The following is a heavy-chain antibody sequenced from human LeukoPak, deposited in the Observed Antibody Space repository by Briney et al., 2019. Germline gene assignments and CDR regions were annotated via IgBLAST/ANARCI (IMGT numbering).Heavy chain of an antibody. D-gene: IGHD6-6*01. CDR3: ARDLSSSRIHPHYFDY. Sequence: SVGSLRLSCAASGFTLSNYATTWVRQAPGKGLEWVSAISASGTDTYYADSVKGRFIISRDNAKNSLYLQKNSLRAEDTAVYYCARDLSSSRIHPHYFDYWGQETLVTVSS. CDR1: GFTLSNYA. V-gene: IGHV3-23*01. J-gene: IGHJ4*02. CDR2: ISASGTDT.